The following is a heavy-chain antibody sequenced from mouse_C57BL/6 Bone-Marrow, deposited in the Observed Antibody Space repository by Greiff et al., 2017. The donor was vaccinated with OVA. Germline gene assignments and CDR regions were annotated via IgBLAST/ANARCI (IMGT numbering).Heavy chain of an antibody. J-gene: IGHJ2*01. CDR1: GYTFTSYW. V-gene: IGHV1-55*01. CDR2: IYPGSGST. CDR3: ARGPDDYGGDYFDY. D-gene: IGHD1-1*01. Sequence: QVQLQQPGAELVKPGASVKMSCKASGYTFTSYWITWVKQRPGQGLEWIGDIYPGSGSTNYNEKFKSKATLTVDTSSSTAYMQLSSLTSEDSAVYYCARGPDDYGGDYFDYWGQGTTLTVSS.